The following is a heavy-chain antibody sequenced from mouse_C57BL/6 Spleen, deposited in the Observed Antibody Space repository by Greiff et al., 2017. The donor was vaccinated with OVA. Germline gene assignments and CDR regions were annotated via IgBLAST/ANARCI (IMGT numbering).Heavy chain of an antibody. CDR3: ARVGTAQAPIDY. D-gene: IGHD3-2*02. CDR1: GYAFTHYL. Sequence: QVQLQQSGAELVRPGTSVTVSCKASGYAFTHYLIEWVKQRPGQGLEWIGVINPGSGGTNYNEKFQGKATLTADKSSSTAYKQLSSLTSEYSAVYFCARVGTAQAPIDYWGQGTTLTVSS. CDR2: INPGSGGT. V-gene: IGHV1-54*01. J-gene: IGHJ2*01.